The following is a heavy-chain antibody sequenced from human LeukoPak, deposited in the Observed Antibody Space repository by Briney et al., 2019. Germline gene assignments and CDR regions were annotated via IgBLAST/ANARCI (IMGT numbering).Heavy chain of an antibody. CDR1: GYTFTGYY. CDR2: INPNSGGT. CDR3: ARGDYDSSGYPSGGMDV. Sequence: GASVKVSCKASGYTFTGYYMHWVRQAPGQGLEWMGWINPNSGGTNYAQKFQGRVTMTRGTSISKAYMELSRLRSDDTAVYYCARGDYDSSGYPSGGMDVWGQGTTVTVSS. D-gene: IGHD3-22*01. J-gene: IGHJ6*02. V-gene: IGHV1-2*02.